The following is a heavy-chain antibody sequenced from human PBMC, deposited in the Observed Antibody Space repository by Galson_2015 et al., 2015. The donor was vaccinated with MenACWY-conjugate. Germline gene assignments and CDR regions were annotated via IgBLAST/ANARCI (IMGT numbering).Heavy chain of an antibody. CDR1: GFTFSNYA. CDR2: ISDSGGTT. D-gene: IGHD2-15*01. Sequence: SLRLSCAASGFTFSNYAMTWVRQAPGKGLEWVSTISDSGGTTYYAGSVKGRFTISRDNSKNTLYLQMNSLRGEDTAVYYCAKEAGYCSGLYFDYWGQGTLVTVSS. V-gene: IGHV3-23*01. J-gene: IGHJ4*02. CDR3: AKEAGYCSGLYFDY.